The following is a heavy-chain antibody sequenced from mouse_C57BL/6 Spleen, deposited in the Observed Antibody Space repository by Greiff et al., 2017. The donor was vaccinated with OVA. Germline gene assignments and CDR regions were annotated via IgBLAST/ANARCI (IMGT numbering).Heavy chain of an antibody. CDR1: GYTFTSYW. D-gene: IGHD4-1*01. CDR3: ARYLNWYYFDY. J-gene: IGHJ2*01. Sequence: VQLQQPGAELVMPGASVKLSCKASGYTFTSYWMHWVKQRPGQGLEWIGEIDPSDSYTNYNQKFKGKSTLTVDKSSSTAYMQLSSLTSEDSAVYYCARYLNWYYFDYWGQGTTLTVSS. CDR2: IDPSDSYT. V-gene: IGHV1-69*01.